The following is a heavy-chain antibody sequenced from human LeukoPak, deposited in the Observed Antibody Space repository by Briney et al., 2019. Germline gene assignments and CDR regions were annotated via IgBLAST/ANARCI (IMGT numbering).Heavy chain of an antibody. Sequence: GASVKVSCKASGYTFTSYGISWVRQAPGQALEWMGWISAYNGNTNYAQKLQRRVTMTTDTSTSTAYMELRSLRSADTAVYYCARDPFSRGYSYGYGSDFDYWGQGTLVTVSS. D-gene: IGHD5-18*01. CDR3: ARDPFSRGYSYGYGSDFDY. J-gene: IGHJ4*02. CDR1: GYTFTSYG. CDR2: ISAYNGNT. V-gene: IGHV1-18*04.